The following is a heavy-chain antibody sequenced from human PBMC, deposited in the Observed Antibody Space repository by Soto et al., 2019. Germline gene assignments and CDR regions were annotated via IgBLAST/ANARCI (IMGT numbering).Heavy chain of an antibody. Sequence: ASETLSLTCTVSGGSISSDGYYWIWIRQHPGKGLEWIGYIYYSGSTYYNPSLKSRVTISVDTSKNQFSLKLSSVTAADTAVYYCARENGDYGYYYYGMDVWGQGTTVTVSS. CDR3: ARENGDYGYYYYGMDV. D-gene: IGHD4-17*01. CDR1: GGSISSDGYY. CDR2: IYYSGST. V-gene: IGHV4-31*03. J-gene: IGHJ6*02.